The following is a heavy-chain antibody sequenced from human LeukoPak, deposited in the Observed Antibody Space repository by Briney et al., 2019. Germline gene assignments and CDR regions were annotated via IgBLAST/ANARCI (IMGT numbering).Heavy chain of an antibody. CDR1: GFTFGDYA. D-gene: IGHD3-16*02. J-gene: IGHJ4*02. V-gene: IGHV3-49*03. CDR3: TRDRDYVWGSYRQYYFDY. Sequence: GGSLRLSCTASGFTFGDYAMSWFRQAPGKGLEWVGFIRSKAYGGTTEYAASVKGRFTISRDDSKSIAYLQMNSLKTEDTAVYYCTRDRDYVWGSYRQYYFDYWGQGTLVTVSS. CDR2: IRSKAYGGTT.